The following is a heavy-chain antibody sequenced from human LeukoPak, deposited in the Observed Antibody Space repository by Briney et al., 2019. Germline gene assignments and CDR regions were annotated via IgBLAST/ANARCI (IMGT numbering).Heavy chain of an antibody. CDR1: GYTLTELS. Sequence: ASVTVSCKVSGYTLTELSMHWVRQAPGKGLEWMGGFDPEDGETIYAQKFQGRVTMTEDTSTDTAYMELSSLRSEDTAVYYCATDREGYSYGHHLDYWGQGTLVTVSS. J-gene: IGHJ4*02. CDR2: FDPEDGET. CDR3: ATDREGYSYGHHLDY. V-gene: IGHV1-24*01. D-gene: IGHD5-18*01.